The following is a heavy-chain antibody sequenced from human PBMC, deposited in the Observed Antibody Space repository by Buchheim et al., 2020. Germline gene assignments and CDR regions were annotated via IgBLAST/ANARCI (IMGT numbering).Heavy chain of an antibody. CDR2: ISTSGSDV. CDR3: VRDRSAYDWGY. CDR1: GFTFIKYE. Sequence: EVHLVESGGGSVQPGGSLRLSCAASGFTFIKYEMNWVRQAPGKGLEWVSYISTSGSDVYYSDSAKGRFTISRDNAKNSLYLQMNSLRAEDTAVYYCVRDRSAYDWGYWGHGTL. V-gene: IGHV3-48*03. J-gene: IGHJ4*01. D-gene: IGHD5-12*01.